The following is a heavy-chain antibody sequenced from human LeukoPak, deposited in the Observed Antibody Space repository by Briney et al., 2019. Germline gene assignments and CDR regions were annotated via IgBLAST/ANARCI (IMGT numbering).Heavy chain of an antibody. CDR3: VSTLRFLPYRRFDY. V-gene: IGHV4-39*01. J-gene: IGHJ4*02. Sequence: SETLSLTCAVSGNSVRSSSFYWGWIRQPPGKGLEWIGSIYYSGSAYYNPSLKSRVTISGDASRNQFSLRLSSVAAADTAVYYCVSTLRFLPYRRFDYWGQGTLVTVS. CDR2: IYYSGSA. CDR1: GNSVRSSSFY. D-gene: IGHD3-3*01.